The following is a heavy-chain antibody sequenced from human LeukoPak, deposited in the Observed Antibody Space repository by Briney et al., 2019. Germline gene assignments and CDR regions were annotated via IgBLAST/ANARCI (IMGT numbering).Heavy chain of an antibody. CDR2: ISSSSSTI. CDR1: GFTFSSYS. Sequence: GGSLRLSCAASGFTFSSYSMNWVRQAPGKGLEWVSYISSSSSTIYYADSVKGRFTISRDNAKNSLYLQMNSLRAEDTAVYYCARGSLVGSSIYWGQGTLVTVSS. CDR3: ARGSLVGSSIY. D-gene: IGHD2-15*01. J-gene: IGHJ4*02. V-gene: IGHV3-48*01.